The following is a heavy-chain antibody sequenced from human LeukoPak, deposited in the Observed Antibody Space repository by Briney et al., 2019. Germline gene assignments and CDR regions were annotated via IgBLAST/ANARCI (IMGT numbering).Heavy chain of an antibody. D-gene: IGHD4-23*01. CDR3: ARETVEWDAFDI. Sequence: RGGSLRLSCAASGFTFSSYWMHWVRQAPGKGRGWVSRINSEGSSTSYADSVKGGFTISRDNAKTTLYLEMNSLRAEDTAVYYCARETVEWDAFDIWGQGTMVSVS. V-gene: IGHV3-74*01. CDR2: INSEGSST. J-gene: IGHJ3*02. CDR1: GFTFSSYW.